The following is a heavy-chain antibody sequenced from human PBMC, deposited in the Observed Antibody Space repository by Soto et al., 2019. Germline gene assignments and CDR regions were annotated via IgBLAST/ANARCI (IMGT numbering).Heavy chain of an antibody. D-gene: IGHD3-10*01. V-gene: IGHV1-18*01. J-gene: IGHJ5*02. Sequence: EASVKVSCKASGYTFTSYGISWVRQAPGQGLEWMGWISAYNGNTNYAQKLQGRVTMTTDTPTSTAYMELRSLRSDDTAVYYCARDYRLYGSPFDPWGQGTLVTVSS. CDR1: GYTFTSYG. CDR2: ISAYNGNT. CDR3: ARDYRLYGSPFDP.